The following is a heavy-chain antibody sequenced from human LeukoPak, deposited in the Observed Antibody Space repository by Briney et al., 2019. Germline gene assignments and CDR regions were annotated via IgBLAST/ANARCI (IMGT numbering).Heavy chain of an antibody. CDR3: ARDLRFLEWLLDRYYYYGMDV. D-gene: IGHD3-3*01. V-gene: IGHV1-46*01. CDR1: GYTSTSYY. J-gene: IGHJ6*02. CDR2: INPSGGST. Sequence: ASVKVSCKASGYTSTSYYMHWVRQAPGQGLEWMGIINPSGGSTSYAQKFQGRVTMTRDTSTSTVYMELSSLRSEDTAVYYCARDLRFLEWLLDRYYYYGMDVWGQGTTVTVSS.